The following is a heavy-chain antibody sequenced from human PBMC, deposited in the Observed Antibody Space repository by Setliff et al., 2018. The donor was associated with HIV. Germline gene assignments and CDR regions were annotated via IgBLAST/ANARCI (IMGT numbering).Heavy chain of an antibody. Sequence: PGGSLSLSCAVSGFTFRNSWMSWVRQAPGKGLEWVANIKQDGSEKYYVDSVKGRFTISRDNAKNSLFLQMSRLRVEDTAVYYCSRGVTIFGVVIMGYYMDVWGKGTTVTVSS. J-gene: IGHJ6*03. CDR2: IKQDGSEK. CDR3: SRGVTIFGVVIMGYYMDV. V-gene: IGHV3-7*03. D-gene: IGHD3-3*01. CDR1: GFTFRNSW.